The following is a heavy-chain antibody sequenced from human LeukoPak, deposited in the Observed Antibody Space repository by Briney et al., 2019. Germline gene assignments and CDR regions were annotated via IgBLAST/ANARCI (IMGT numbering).Heavy chain of an antibody. J-gene: IGHJ5*02. D-gene: IGHD3-10*01. V-gene: IGHV1-18*01. Sequence: ASVKVSCKASGYTFTSYGISWVRQAPGQGLEWMGWISAYNGNTNYAQKFQGRVTITTDESTSTAYMELSSLRSEDTAVYYCARDRDLRFGELLWWFDPWGQGTLVTVSS. CDR1: GYTFTSYG. CDR3: ARDRDLRFGELLWWFDP. CDR2: ISAYNGNT.